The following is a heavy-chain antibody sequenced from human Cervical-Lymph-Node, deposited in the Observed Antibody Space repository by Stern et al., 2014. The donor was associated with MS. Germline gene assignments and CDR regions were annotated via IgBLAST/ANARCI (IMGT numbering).Heavy chain of an antibody. J-gene: IGHJ6*01. CDR1: GDTLSSYA. CDR2: IIPIYGKE. D-gene: IGHD6-19*01. Sequence: VQLVESGAEVKKPGSSVKVSCKASGDTLSSYAISWVRQAPGQGLQWMGGIIPIYGKENSAQRFQGRVKLIADESTSTAYMELSSLRSEDAAVYYCASSYSGWDNPYHCYGMDVWGQGTTGTVSS. CDR3: ASSYSGWDNPYHCYGMDV. V-gene: IGHV1-69*01.